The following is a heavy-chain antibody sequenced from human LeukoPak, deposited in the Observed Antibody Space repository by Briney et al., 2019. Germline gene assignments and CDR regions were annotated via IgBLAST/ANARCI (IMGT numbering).Heavy chain of an antibody. CDR2: INHSGST. D-gene: IGHD4-17*01. J-gene: IGHJ4*02. Sequence: KPPETLSLTCAVYGGSFSGYYWSWIRQPPGKGLEWIGEINHSGSTNYNPSLKSRVTISVDTSKNQFSLKLSSVTAADTAVYYCARGLDYGDPRDFDYWGQGTLVTVSS. CDR3: ARGLDYGDPRDFDY. CDR1: GGSFSGYY. V-gene: IGHV4-34*01.